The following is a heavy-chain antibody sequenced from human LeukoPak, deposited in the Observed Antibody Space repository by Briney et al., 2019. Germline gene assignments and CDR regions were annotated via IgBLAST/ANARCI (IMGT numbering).Heavy chain of an antibody. CDR2: IYYSGST. J-gene: IGHJ3*02. D-gene: IGHD3-22*01. CDR3: ARHRLYYYDSSGRGVADAFDI. V-gene: IGHV4-39*01. CDR1: GGSISSSSYY. Sequence: PSETLSLTCTVSGGSISSSSYYWRWIRQPPGKGLEWIGSIYYSGSTYYNPSLKSRVTISVDTSKNQFSLKLSSVTAADTAVYYCARHRLYYYDSSGRGVADAFDIWGQGTMVTVSS.